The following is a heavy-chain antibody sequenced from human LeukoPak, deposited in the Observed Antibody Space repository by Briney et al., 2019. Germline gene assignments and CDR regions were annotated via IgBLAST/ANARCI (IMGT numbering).Heavy chain of an antibody. V-gene: IGHV4-34*01. CDR2: INHSGST. J-gene: IGHJ3*02. CDR1: GGSFSGYY. Sequence: PSETLSLTCAVYGGSFSGYYWSWIRQPPGKGLEWIGEINHSGSTNYNPSLKSRVTISVDTSKNQFSLKLSSATAADTAVYYCASDDSSSAFDIWGQGTMVTVSS. CDR3: ASDDSSSAFDI. D-gene: IGHD6-13*01.